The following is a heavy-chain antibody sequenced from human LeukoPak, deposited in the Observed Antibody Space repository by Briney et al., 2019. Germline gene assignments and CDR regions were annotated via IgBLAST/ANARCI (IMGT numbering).Heavy chain of an antibody. Sequence: PSETLSLTCTVSGGSISISYYYWGWIRQPPGKGPEWIGTISYSGTTYYNPSLESRVTISVDTSRNQFSLKLTSVTAADTAVYYCARHKMGTTRLYYFDYWGQGTLVTVSS. J-gene: IGHJ4*02. V-gene: IGHV4-39*01. D-gene: IGHD1-26*01. CDR3: ARHKMGTTRLYYFDY. CDR2: ISYSGTT. CDR1: GGSISISYYY.